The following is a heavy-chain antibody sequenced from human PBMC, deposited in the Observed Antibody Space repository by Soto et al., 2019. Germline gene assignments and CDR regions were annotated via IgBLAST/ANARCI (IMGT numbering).Heavy chain of an antibody. Sequence: QVHLVQSGAEVKKPGASVKVSCKGSGYAFTTYGITWVRQAPGQGLEWMGWISAHNGNTNYAQKLQGRVTVTRDTSTSTAYMELRSLRSYATAVYYWARGGYGDYWSQGALVTVSS. D-gene: IGHD1-1*01. V-gene: IGHV1-18*01. CDR2: ISAHNGNT. CDR1: GYAFTTYG. CDR3: ARGGYGDY. J-gene: IGHJ4*02.